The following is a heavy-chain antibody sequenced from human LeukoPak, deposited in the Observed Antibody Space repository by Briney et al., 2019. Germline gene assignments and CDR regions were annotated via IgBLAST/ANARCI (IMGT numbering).Heavy chain of an antibody. CDR2: ITYSGST. V-gene: IGHV4-39*07. D-gene: IGHD1-26*01. CDR3: ARNGRELLGSNWFDP. CDR1: GVSISSIRYY. J-gene: IGHJ5*02. Sequence: SRTLSLTCTVSGVSISSIRYYWGWIPQPPALGLERIRSITYSGSTYYTPSLKSRITISIDTSKNQFSLKLSSVTAADTTVYYCARNGRELLGSNWFDPWGQGTLVTVSS.